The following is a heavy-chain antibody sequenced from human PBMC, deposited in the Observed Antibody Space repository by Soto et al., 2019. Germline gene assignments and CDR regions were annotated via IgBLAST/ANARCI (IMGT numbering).Heavy chain of an antibody. CDR3: ARVDEY. V-gene: IGHV3-53*01. Sequence: EVRLVESGGGLIQPGGSLRLSCTASGFTVSSNYMSWVRQARGKGLEWVSVIYSGGSTYYADSVKGRFTISRDNSKNTVYLQMNSLRVEDTAVYYCARVDEYWGQGTLVTVSS. CDR1: GFTVSSNY. J-gene: IGHJ4*02. CDR2: IYSGGST.